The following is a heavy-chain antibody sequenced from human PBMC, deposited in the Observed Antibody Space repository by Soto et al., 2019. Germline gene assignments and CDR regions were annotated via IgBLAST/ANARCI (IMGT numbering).Heavy chain of an antibody. D-gene: IGHD4-17*01. J-gene: IGHJ4*02. CDR3: ARHPPGDYVYFDY. CDR1: GFTFSDYY. V-gene: IGHV3-11*06. CDR2: ISSSSSYT. Sequence: PGGSLRLSCAASGFTFSDYYMSWIRQAPGKGLEWVSYISSSSSYTNYADSVKGRFTISRDNAKNSLYLQMNSLRAEDTAVYYCARHPPGDYVYFDYWGQGTMVTVYS.